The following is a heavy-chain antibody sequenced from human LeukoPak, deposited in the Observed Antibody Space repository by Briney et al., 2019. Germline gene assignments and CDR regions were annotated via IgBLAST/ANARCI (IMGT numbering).Heavy chain of an antibody. CDR3: AKGLSASGRFNAFDI. V-gene: IGHV3-23*01. CDR2: ISGSGGNT. J-gene: IGHJ3*02. D-gene: IGHD3-3*01. CDR1: EFTFNNYA. Sequence: QPGGSLRLSCVASEFTFNNYAMNWVRQAPGKGLEWVAAISGSGGNTYHADSVRGRFTISRDNSKNTLYLQMNSLRVEDTAVYHCAKGLSASGRFNAFDIWGQGTMVTVSS.